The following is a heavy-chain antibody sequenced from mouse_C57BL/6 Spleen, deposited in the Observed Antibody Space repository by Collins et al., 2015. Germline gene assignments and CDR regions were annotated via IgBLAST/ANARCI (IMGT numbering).Heavy chain of an antibody. Sequence: EVQLQQSGAELVRPGAQSSCPAQLLGVNIKDDYLHWVKQRPEQGLEWIGWIDPENGDAEYASKFQGKATLTADTSSNTAYLQLSSLTPEDTAVYYCTSHYYWGQGTTLTVSS. CDR1: GVNIKDDY. CDR2: IDPENGDA. CDR3: TSHYY. J-gene: IGHJ2*01. V-gene: IGHV14-4*01.